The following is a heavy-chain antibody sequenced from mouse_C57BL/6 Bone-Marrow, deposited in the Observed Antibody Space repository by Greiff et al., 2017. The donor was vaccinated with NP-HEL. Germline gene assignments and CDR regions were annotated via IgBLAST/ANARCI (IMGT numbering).Heavy chain of an antibody. V-gene: IGHV1-50*01. CDR2: IDPSDSYT. CDR3: ASGGSNYFYYAMDY. J-gene: IGHJ4*01. Sequence: QVQLQQPGAELVKPGASVKLSCKASGYTFTSYWMQWVKQRPGQGLEWIGEIDPSDSYTNYNQKLKGKATLTVDTSSSTAYMQLSSLTSEDSAVYDCASGGSNYFYYAMDYWGQGTSVTVSS. CDR1: GYTFTSYW. D-gene: IGHD2-5*01.